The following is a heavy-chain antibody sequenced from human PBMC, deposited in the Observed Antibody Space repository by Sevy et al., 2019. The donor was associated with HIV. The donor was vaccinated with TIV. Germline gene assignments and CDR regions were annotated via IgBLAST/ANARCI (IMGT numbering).Heavy chain of an antibody. CDR3: ARVRYNYGSYYFDY. Sequence: GSLRLSCVASGFTFSDYYMSWIRQAPGKGLEWVSYISTGSTYTNYADSVKGRFTVSRDNSENSLYLQRNSLRAEDTAVYYCARVRYNYGSYYFDYWGQGTLVTVSS. J-gene: IGHJ4*02. CDR1: GFTFSDYY. D-gene: IGHD5-18*01. V-gene: IGHV3-11*06. CDR2: ISTGSTYT.